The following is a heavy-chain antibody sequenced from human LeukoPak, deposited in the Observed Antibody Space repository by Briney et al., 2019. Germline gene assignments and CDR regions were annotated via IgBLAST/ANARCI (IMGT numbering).Heavy chain of an antibody. D-gene: IGHD5-12*01. CDR3: ARGGAQYSGYDLAFDY. CDR1: GYTFTSYD. J-gene: IGHJ4*02. Sequence: ASVKVSCKASGYTFTSYDINWVRQATGQGLEWMGWMNPNSGNTGYAQKFQGRVTITRNTSISTAYMELSSLRSEDTAVYYCARGGAQYSGYDLAFDYWGQGTLVTVSS. V-gene: IGHV1-8*03. CDR2: MNPNSGNT.